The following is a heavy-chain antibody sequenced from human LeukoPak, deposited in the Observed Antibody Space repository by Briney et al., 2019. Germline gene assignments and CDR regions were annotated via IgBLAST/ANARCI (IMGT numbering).Heavy chain of an antibody. CDR3: ARHGGDYDFWSGYPPPYYYYGMDV. CDR1: GGSISSGSYY. Sequence: PSETLSLTCTVSGGSISSGSYYWGWIRQPPGKGLEWIGSIYYSGSTYYNPSLKSRVTISVDTSKNQFSLKLSSVTAADTAVYYCARHGGDYDFWSGYPPPYYYYGMDVWGQGTTVIVSS. CDR2: IYYSGST. J-gene: IGHJ6*02. D-gene: IGHD3-3*01. V-gene: IGHV4-39*01.